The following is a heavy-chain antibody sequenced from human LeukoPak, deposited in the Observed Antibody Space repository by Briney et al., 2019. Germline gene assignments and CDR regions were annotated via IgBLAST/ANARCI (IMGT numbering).Heavy chain of an antibody. CDR1: GFTFSNYS. J-gene: IGHJ4*02. D-gene: IGHD1-14*01. V-gene: IGHV3-21*01. Sequence: GGSLRLSCAASGFTFSNYSMNWVRQAPGKGLEWVSSISSSSSYIYCADSVKGRFTISRDNAKNSLFLQMNSLRAEDTAVYYCTRGGVYLPEYWGQGTLVTVSS. CDR2: ISSSSSYI. CDR3: TRGGVYLPEY.